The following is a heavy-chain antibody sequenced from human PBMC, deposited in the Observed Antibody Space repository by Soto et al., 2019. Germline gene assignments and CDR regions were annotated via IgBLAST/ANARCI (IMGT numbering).Heavy chain of an antibody. V-gene: IGHV4-39*01. Sequence: SETLSLTCSVSGGSISRSSYYWGCIRPPTGKGLEWICSIYYSGNTYYNPSFKSRVTISVDTSKNQFSLKLSSVTAADTAVYYCARLCRGGSCYPRDYYYYYGMDVWGQGTTVTVSS. CDR2: IYYSGNT. CDR3: ARLCRGGSCYPRDYYYYYGMDV. CDR1: GGSISRSSYY. J-gene: IGHJ6*02. D-gene: IGHD2-15*01.